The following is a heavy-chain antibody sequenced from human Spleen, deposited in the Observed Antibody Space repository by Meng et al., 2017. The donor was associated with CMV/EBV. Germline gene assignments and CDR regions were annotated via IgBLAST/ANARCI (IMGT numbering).Heavy chain of an antibody. CDR1: GGSISSGDDY. V-gene: IGHV4-30-4*08. CDR3: ARGLESTIVTLDH. J-gene: IGHJ4*02. Sequence: SGGSISSGDDYWSWIRQPPGKGLEWIGYFYYSGSTYYNPSLKSRVTISVDTSKNQFSLKMSSVTAADTAVYYCARGLESTIVTLDHWGQGTLVTVSS. D-gene: IGHD2/OR15-2a*01. CDR2: FYYSGST.